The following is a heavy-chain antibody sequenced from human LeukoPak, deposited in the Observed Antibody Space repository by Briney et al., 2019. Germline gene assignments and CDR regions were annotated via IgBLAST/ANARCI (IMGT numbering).Heavy chain of an antibody. CDR2: MNPNSGNT. Sequence: RASVKVSCKASGYTFTSYDINWVRQATGQGLEWMGWMNPNSGNTGYAQKFQGRVTITRNTSISTAYMELSSLRSEDTAVYYCAFSSVYDGNLDYWGQGTLVTVSS. CDR1: GYTFTSYD. D-gene: IGHD3-10*01. CDR3: AFSSVYDGNLDY. V-gene: IGHV1-8*03. J-gene: IGHJ4*02.